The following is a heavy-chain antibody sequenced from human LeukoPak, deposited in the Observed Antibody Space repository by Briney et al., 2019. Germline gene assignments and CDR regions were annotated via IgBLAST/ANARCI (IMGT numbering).Heavy chain of an antibody. D-gene: IGHD3-22*01. CDR3: ARVGNYYDSSGYYKFFDY. J-gene: IGHJ4*02. V-gene: IGHV1-69*13. Sequence: ASVKVSCKASGGTFSSYAISWVRQAPGQGLEWMGGIIPIFGTANYAQKFQGRVTITADESTSTAYMELSSLRSEDTAVYYCARVGNYYDSSGYYKFFDYWGQGTLVTVSS. CDR1: GGTFSSYA. CDR2: IIPIFGTA.